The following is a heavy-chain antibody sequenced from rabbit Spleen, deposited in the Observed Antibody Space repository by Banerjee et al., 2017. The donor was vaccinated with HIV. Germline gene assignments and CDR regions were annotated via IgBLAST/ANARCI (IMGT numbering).Heavy chain of an antibody. D-gene: IGHD1-1*01. CDR2: IDTGSRDFT. Sequence: QEQLEESGGGLVKPGGTLTLTCKASGIDFSNYNFMCWVRQAPGKGLEWIACIDTGSRDFTYYASWAKGRFTISKASSTTVTLQMTSLTAADTATYFCARDLDDVIGWNFGWWGPGTLVTVS. CDR3: ARDLDDVIGWNFGW. V-gene: IGHV1S45*01. CDR1: GIDFSNYNF. J-gene: IGHJ4*01.